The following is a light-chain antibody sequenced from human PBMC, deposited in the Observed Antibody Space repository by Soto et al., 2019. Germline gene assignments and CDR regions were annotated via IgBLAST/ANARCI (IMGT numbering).Light chain of an antibody. CDR3: QQRSNWPVT. J-gene: IGKJ1*01. CDR2: DAS. Sequence: EIVLTQSPATLSLSPGERATLSCRASQSVSSYLAWYQQKPGQAPRLLIYDASSRATGIPARFSGSGSGTEFTLTISSLEPVDFAVYYCQQRSNWPVTFGQGTRVEIK. V-gene: IGKV3-11*01. CDR1: QSVSSY.